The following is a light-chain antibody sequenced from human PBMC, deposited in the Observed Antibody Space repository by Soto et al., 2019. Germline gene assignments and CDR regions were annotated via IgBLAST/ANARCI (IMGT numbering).Light chain of an antibody. CDR3: RSSDLGPLP. CDR1: QSISSY. Sequence: SFLSASVGDRVTITCRASQSISSYINWYQQKPGKAPKLLIYAASSLQSGVPSRFSGSGSGTNFPHTIISCQPEDAANLRSRSSDLGPLPFGHGTRLEIK. V-gene: IGKV1-39*02. J-gene: IGKJ5*01. CDR2: AAS.